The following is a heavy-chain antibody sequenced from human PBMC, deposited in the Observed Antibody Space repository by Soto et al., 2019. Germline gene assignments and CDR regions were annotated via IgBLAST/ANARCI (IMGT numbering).Heavy chain of an antibody. V-gene: IGHV3-7*04. D-gene: IGHD5-18*01. CDR2: IKQDGSEK. J-gene: IGHJ4*02. CDR3: ARDKNSYVLLDY. CDR1: GFTFSRYW. Sequence: GGSLRLSCAASGFTFSRYWMSGVRQAPGKGLEWVANIKQDGSEKYYVDSVKGRFTISRDNAKNSLYLQMNSLRAEDTAVYYCARDKNSYVLLDYWGQGTLVTVSS.